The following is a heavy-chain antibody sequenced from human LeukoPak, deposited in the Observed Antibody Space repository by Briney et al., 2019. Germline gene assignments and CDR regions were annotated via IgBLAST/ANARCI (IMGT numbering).Heavy chain of an antibody. CDR3: ARDPFSILTGYYPD. D-gene: IGHD3-9*01. J-gene: IGHJ4*02. V-gene: IGHV1-69*06. Sequence: ASVKVSCKASGGTFSSYAISWVRQAPGQGLDWMGGIIPIFGTANYAQKFQGRVTITADKSTSTAYMELSSLRSEDTAVYYCARDPFSILTGYYPDWGQGTLVTVSS. CDR2: IIPIFGTA. CDR1: GGTFSSYA.